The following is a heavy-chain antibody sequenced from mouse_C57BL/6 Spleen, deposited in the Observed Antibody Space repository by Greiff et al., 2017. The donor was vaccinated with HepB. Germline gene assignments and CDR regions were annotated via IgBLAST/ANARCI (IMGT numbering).Heavy chain of an antibody. CDR3: ASTTVVENYFDY. CDR1: GYTFTDYY. J-gene: IGHJ2*01. D-gene: IGHD1-1*01. Sequence: VQLQQSGPVLVKPGASVKMSCKASGYTFTDYYMNWVKQSHGKSLEWIGVINPYNGGTSYNQKFKGKATLTVYKSSSTAYMELNSLTSEDSAVYYCASTTVVENYFDYWGQGTTLTVSS. V-gene: IGHV1-19*01. CDR2: INPYNGGT.